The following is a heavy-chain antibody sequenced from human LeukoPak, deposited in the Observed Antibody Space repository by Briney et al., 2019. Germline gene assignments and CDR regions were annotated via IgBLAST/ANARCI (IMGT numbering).Heavy chain of an antibody. CDR1: GYTFTGYY. J-gene: IGHJ4*02. CDR3: ARGDDGIDY. CDR2: INPKSGGT. V-gene: IGHV1-2*02. D-gene: IGHD1-26*01. Sequence: GASVKVSCKASGYTFTGYYIHWVRQAPGQGLEWMGWINPKSGGTNYAQKFRGRVTMTRETSISTAYMELTSLTSDDTAVYYCARGDDGIDYWGQGTLVIVSS.